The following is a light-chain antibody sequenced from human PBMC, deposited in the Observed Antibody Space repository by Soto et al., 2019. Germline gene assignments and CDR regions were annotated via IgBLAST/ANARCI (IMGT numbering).Light chain of an antibody. CDR1: QDVSRY. Sequence: GDRVTITCRASQDVSRYLAWYQQKAGKAPKLLIYGASTLQSGVPSMFSGFGSGTEFTLTISSLQPEDFATYHCQQLQRTPFTFGPGTTVDV. CDR2: GAS. J-gene: IGKJ3*01. CDR3: QQLQRTPFT. V-gene: IGKV1-9*01.